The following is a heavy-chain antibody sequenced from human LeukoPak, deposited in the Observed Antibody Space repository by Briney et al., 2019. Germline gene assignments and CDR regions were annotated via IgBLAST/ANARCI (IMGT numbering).Heavy chain of an antibody. D-gene: IGHD3-22*01. CDR1: GGSISSYY. CDR3: AADSKGYYYYYMDV. V-gene: IGHV4-59*12. Sequence: SETLSLICTVSGGSISSYYWSWIRQPPGKGLEWIGYIYYSGSTNYNPSLKSRVTMSVDTSKNQFSLKLSSVTAADTAVYYCAADSKGYYYYYMDVWGKGTTVTISS. J-gene: IGHJ6*03. CDR2: IYYSGST.